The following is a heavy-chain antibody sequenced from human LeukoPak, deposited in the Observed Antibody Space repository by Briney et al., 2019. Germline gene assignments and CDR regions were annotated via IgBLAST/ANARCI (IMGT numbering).Heavy chain of an antibody. CDR1: GGTFSKYT. D-gene: IGHD6-19*01. CDR3: ATGGSLAAAPHRYYFDY. V-gene: IGHV1-69*05. CDR2: ITPLFGTA. J-gene: IGHJ4*02. Sequence: ASVKVSCKASGGTFSKYTISWVRQRPGQGLEWMGGITPLFGTANYAQKFQGRVTMTRDTSTSTVYMELSSLRSEDTAVFYCATGGSLAAAPHRYYFDYWGLGTPVTVSS.